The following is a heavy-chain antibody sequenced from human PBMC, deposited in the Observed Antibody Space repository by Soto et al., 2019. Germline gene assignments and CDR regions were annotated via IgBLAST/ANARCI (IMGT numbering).Heavy chain of an antibody. CDR2: IGASGDIT. D-gene: IGHD2-21*02. CDR3: AKDDFTDRGDDYFDY. Sequence: GGSLRLSCAASGFSFTNFAMSWVRQAPRKGLEWVAGIGASGDITWYADSVKGRLSISRDNSKNTLYLQLNSLRFEDTAAYYCAKDDFTDRGDDYFDYWGPGTLVTVSS. CDR1: GFSFTNFA. V-gene: IGHV3-23*01. J-gene: IGHJ4*02.